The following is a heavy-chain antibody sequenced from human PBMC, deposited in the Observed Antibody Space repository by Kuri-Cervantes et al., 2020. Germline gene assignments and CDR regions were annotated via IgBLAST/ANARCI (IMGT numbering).Heavy chain of an antibody. Sequence: GGSLRLSCAASGFTFDDYAMHWVRQAPGKGLEWVAVIWYDGSNKYYADSVKGRFTISRDNSKNTLYLQMNSLRAEDTAVYYCARDGPGSGYGMDVWGQGTTVTVSS. V-gene: IGHV3-33*08. D-gene: IGHD1-26*01. CDR1: GFTFDDYA. CDR3: ARDGPGSGYGMDV. CDR2: IWYDGSNK. J-gene: IGHJ6*02.